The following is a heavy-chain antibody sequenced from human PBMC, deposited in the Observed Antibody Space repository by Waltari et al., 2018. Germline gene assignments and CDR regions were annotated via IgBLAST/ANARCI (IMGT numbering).Heavy chain of an antibody. D-gene: IGHD3-10*01. CDR3: ASTRLITMVRGGFDY. V-gene: IGHV4-4*07. J-gene: IGHJ4*02. CDR2: IYTSGST. Sequence: QVQLQESGPGLVKLSETLSLTCTVSGGSISSYYWSWIRQPAGKGLEWIGRIYTSGSTNYNPSLKSRVTMSVDTSKNQFSLKLSSVTAADTAVYYCASTRLITMVRGGFDYWGQGTLVTVSS. CDR1: GGSISSYY.